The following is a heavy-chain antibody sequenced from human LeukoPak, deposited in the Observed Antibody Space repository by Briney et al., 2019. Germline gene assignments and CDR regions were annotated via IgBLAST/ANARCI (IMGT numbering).Heavy chain of an antibody. V-gene: IGHV4-61*02. J-gene: IGHJ4*02. CDR2: IYTSGST. Sequence: SETLSLTCTVSGGSISSGSYYWSWIRQPAGKGLEWIGRIYTSGSTNYNPSLKSRVTISVDTSKNQFSLKLSSVTAADTAVYYCARDRGGFWSLDYWGQGTLVTVSS. D-gene: IGHD3-3*01. CDR3: ARDRGGFWSLDY. CDR1: GGSISSGSYY.